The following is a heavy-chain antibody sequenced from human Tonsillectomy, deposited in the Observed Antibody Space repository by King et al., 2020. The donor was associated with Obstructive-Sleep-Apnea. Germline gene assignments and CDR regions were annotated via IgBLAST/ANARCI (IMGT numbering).Heavy chain of an antibody. CDR3: AGGRYSSGWSPIDY. J-gene: IGHJ4*02. V-gene: IGHV1-69*10. CDR1: GGTFSSYA. CDR2: IIPILGIA. Sequence: VQLVESGAEVKKPGSSVKVSCKASGGTFSSYAISWVRQAPGQGLEWMGGIIPILGIANYAQKFQGRVTITADKSTSTAYMELSSLRSEDTAVYYCAGGRYSSGWSPIDYWGQGTLVTVSS. D-gene: IGHD6-19*01.